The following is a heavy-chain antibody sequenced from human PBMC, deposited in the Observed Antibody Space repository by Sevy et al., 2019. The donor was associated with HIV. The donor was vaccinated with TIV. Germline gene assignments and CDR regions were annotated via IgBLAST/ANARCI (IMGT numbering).Heavy chain of an antibody. Sequence: GGSLRLSCAASGFTFSDHYMEWVRQAPGKGLEWVGRIRDKSDTYTTEYAASVKGSFTISREDSKNSLYLLMNSLKTEDTAVYYCATHASIAAAGRVFDYWGQGTLVTVSS. CDR3: ATHASIAAAGRVFDY. V-gene: IGHV3-72*01. CDR1: GFTFSDHY. CDR2: IRDKSDTYTT. J-gene: IGHJ4*02. D-gene: IGHD6-13*01.